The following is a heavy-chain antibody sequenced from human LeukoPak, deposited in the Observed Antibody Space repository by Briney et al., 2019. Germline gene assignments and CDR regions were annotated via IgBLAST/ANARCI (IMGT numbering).Heavy chain of an antibody. D-gene: IGHD5-12*01. CDR3: ARDSPGYGAYVS. V-gene: IGHV3-7*01. J-gene: IGHJ1*01. CDR1: GFTFSTYW. CDR2: IKEDGSRE. Sequence: PGGSLRLSCAASGFTFSTYWMTCVRQAPGKGLECVANIKEDGSREYYVDSVKGRFTISRDNAKNSLYLQMDSLTAEDTAVYYCARDSPGYGAYVSWGQGTLVSVSS.